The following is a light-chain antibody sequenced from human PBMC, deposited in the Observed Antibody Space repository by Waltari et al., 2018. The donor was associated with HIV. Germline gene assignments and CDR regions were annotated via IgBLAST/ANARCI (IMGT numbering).Light chain of an antibody. CDR3: AAWDDSLDGPVV. CDR2: RNN. CDR1: YSNMRNSF. J-gene: IGLJ2*01. V-gene: IGLV1-47*01. Sequence: SVLTQPPSASGTPGQRVTISCSGSYSNMRNSFVYWYQKLPGTAPKLIIHRNNQRPSGVPDRFSGSRSGTSASLVISGLRSEDEADYHCAAWDDSLDGPVVFGGGTKVTVL.